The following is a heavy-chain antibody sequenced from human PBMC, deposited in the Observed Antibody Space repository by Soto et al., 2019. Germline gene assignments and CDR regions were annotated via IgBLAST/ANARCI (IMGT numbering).Heavy chain of an antibody. J-gene: IGHJ5*02. CDR3: ARVIAVAGTMWFDP. Sequence: ASVKVSCKTSGYSFTSYGISWVRQAPGQGLEWMGWISAYNGNTNYAQKLQGRVTMTTDTSTSTAYMELRSLRSDDTAVYYCARVIAVAGTMWFDPWGQGTLVTVSS. CDR2: ISAYNGNT. V-gene: IGHV1-18*01. D-gene: IGHD6-19*01. CDR1: GYSFTSYG.